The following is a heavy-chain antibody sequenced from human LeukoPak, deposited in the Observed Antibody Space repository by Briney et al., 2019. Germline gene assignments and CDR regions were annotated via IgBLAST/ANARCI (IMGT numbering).Heavy chain of an antibody. V-gene: IGHV1-2*02. J-gene: IGHJ4*02. CDR2: INPNSGAT. CDR1: GYTFTGYR. Sequence: GASVKVSCKASGYTFTGYRMHWVRQAPGQGLEWMGWINPNSGATNYAQKFQGRVTMTRDTSISTAYMELSRLTSDDTAVYYCARGPAVWGQGTLVTVSS. CDR3: ARGPAV.